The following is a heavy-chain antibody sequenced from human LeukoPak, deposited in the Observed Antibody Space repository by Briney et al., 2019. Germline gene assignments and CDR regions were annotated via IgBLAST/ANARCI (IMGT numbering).Heavy chain of an antibody. CDR2: ISGSGGST. Sequence: PGGSLRLSCAASGFTFSSYAMSWVRQAPGKGLEWVSAISGSGGSTYYADSVKGRFTISRDNAKNSLYLQMNSLRAEDTAVYYCAREGNDFWSGYYGGLFDYWGQGTLVTVSS. J-gene: IGHJ4*02. V-gene: IGHV3-23*01. CDR1: GFTFSSYA. CDR3: AREGNDFWSGYYGGLFDY. D-gene: IGHD3-3*01.